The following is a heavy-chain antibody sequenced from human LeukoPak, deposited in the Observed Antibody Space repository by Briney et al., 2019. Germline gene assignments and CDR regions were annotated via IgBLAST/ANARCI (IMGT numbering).Heavy chain of an antibody. D-gene: IGHD3-10*01. J-gene: IGHJ4*02. CDR3: ARDVAHYGSGTNGYFDY. V-gene: IGHV1-69*05. CDR2: IIPIFGTA. Sequence: SVKVSCKASGGTFSSYAISWVRQASGQGLEWMGGIIPIFGTANYAQKFQGRVTITTDESTSTAYMELSSLRSEDTAVYYCARDVAHYGSGTNGYFDYWGQGTLVTVSS. CDR1: GGTFSSYA.